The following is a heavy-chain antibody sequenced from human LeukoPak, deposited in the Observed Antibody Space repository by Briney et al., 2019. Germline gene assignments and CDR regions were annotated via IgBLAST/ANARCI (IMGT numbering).Heavy chain of an antibody. Sequence: GGSLRLSCATSGFSFSNYEMDWVRQAPGKGLEWISYINSGPGNTLYADSAKGRFTISRDNAKNSLYLQMNSLRAEDTAVYYCAREVCSGSRCYDAFDVWGQGTMVTVSS. CDR3: AREVCSGSRCYDAFDV. V-gene: IGHV3-48*03. CDR2: INSGPGNT. J-gene: IGHJ3*01. D-gene: IGHD2-15*01. CDR1: GFSFSNYE.